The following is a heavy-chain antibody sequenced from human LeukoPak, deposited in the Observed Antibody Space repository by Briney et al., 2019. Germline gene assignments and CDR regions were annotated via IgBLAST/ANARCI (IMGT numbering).Heavy chain of an antibody. V-gene: IGHV1-69*04. D-gene: IGHD1-26*01. J-gene: IGHJ4*01. CDR2: IIPILGIA. CDR3: AKDYSGSYNFDY. CDR1: GGTFSSYA. Sequence: ASVKVSCKASGGTFSSYAISWVRQAPGQGLEWMGRIIPILGIANYAQKFQGRVTITADKSTSTAYMELSSLRSEDTAVYYCAKDYSGSYNFDYWGQGTLVTVSS.